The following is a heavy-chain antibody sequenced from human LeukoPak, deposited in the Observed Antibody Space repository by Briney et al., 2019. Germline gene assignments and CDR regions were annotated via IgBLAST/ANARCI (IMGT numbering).Heavy chain of an antibody. Sequence: SVKVSCKASGGTFSSYAISWVRQAPGQGLEWMGRIIPILGIANYAQKFQGRVTITADKSTSTAYMELSSLRSEDTAVYYCARDHLLWFGDHRGAFDIWGQGTMVTVSS. V-gene: IGHV1-69*04. CDR3: ARDHLLWFGDHRGAFDI. J-gene: IGHJ3*02. D-gene: IGHD3-10*01. CDR2: IIPILGIA. CDR1: GGTFSSYA.